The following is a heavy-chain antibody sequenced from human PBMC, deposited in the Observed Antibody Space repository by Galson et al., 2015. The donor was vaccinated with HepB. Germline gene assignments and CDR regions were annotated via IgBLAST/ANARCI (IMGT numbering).Heavy chain of an antibody. Sequence: SVKVSCKASGYSFSSYAIHWVRQAPGQRLEWMGWINVGNSNTKYSQKFQGRVSITRDTSASTAYMELSSLRSEDTAVYYCARDVVYYGSGTLDYWGQGTLVTVSS. CDR2: INVGNSNT. V-gene: IGHV1-3*01. J-gene: IGHJ4*02. CDR1: GYSFSSYA. CDR3: ARDVVYYGSGTLDY. D-gene: IGHD3-10*01.